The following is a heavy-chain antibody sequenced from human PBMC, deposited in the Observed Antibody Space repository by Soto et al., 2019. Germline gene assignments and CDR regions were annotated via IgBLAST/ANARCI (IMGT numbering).Heavy chain of an antibody. CDR2: IYPGGSDT. V-gene: IGHV5-51*01. J-gene: IGHJ5*02. CDR1: GYSFTSYW. D-gene: IGHD6-6*01. Sequence: GESLKISCKGSGYSFTSYWIGWVRQMPGKGLEWMGIIYPGGSDTRYSPSFQGQVTISADKSISTAYLQWSSLKASDTAMYYCARVESSSSSGNWFDPWGQGTLVTVSS. CDR3: ARVESSSSSGNWFDP.